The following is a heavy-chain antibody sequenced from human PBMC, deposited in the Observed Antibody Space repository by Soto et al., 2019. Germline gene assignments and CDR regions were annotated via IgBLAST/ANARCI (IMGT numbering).Heavy chain of an antibody. D-gene: IGHD5-18*01. J-gene: IGHJ2*01. CDR3: ARDPLWGTAMVLWYFDL. CDR1: GFTFSSYA. Sequence: QVQLVESGGGVVQPGRSLRLSCAASGFTFSSYAMKWVRQAPGTGLEWVAVISYDGSTKYHADSVKGRFTISRDNSKNTLYLQMNSLRAEDTAVYYCARDPLWGTAMVLWYFDLWGRGTLVTVSS. V-gene: IGHV3-30-3*01. CDR2: ISYDGSTK.